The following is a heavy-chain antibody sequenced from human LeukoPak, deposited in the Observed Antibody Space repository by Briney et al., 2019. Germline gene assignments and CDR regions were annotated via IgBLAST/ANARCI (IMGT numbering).Heavy chain of an antibody. J-gene: IGHJ4*02. Sequence: ASVKVSCTASGYTFISYAMNWVRQAPGQGLEWMGWINTNTGNPTYAQGFTGRFVFSLDTSVSTAYLQITSLKGEDTAVYYCARSNNDGDYLGVGFDYWGQGTLVTVSS. D-gene: IGHD4-17*01. CDR3: ARSNNDGDYLGVGFDY. CDR1: GYTFISYA. CDR2: INTNTGNP. V-gene: IGHV7-4-1*02.